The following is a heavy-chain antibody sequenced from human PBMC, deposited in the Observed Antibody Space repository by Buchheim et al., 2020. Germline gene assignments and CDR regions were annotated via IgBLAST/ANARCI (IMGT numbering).Heavy chain of an antibody. CDR2: IKQDGSEK. V-gene: IGHV3-7*01. J-gene: IGHJ6*03. Sequence: EVQLVESGGGLVQPGGSLRLSCAASGFTFSSYWMSWVRQAPGKGLEWVANIKQDGSEKYYVDSVKGRFTISRDNAKNSLYLQMNSLRAEDTAVYYCTRTDYDSSGNYYYYMDVWGKGTT. D-gene: IGHD3-22*01. CDR1: GFTFSSYW. CDR3: TRTDYDSSGNYYYYMDV.